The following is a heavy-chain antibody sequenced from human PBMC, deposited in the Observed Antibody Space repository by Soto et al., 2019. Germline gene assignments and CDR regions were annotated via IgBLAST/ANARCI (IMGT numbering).Heavy chain of an antibody. D-gene: IGHD1-7*01. Sequence: GGSLRLSCAASGFTFSSYAMSWVRQAPGKGLEWVSAISGSGGSTYYADSVKGRFTISRDNSKNTLYLQMNSLRAEDTAVYYCARGAGTTRYYYCGMDVWGQGTTVTVSS. CDR2: ISGSGGST. CDR3: ARGAGTTRYYYCGMDV. J-gene: IGHJ6*02. V-gene: IGHV3-23*01. CDR1: GFTFSSYA.